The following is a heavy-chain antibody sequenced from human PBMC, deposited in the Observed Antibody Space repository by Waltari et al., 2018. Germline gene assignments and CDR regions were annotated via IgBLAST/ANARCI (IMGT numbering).Heavy chain of an antibody. CDR1: GFTFSDFT. J-gene: IGHJ6*02. Sequence: EVHLVESGGGLVQPGGSLKLSCAASGFTFSDFTMYWVRQASGKGLEWVGHSRSKANNYATGNAASVKGRFTVSRDDSKNTAYLQMNSLRTEDTAIYYCTNFMSGWGQGTTVTVSS. CDR3: TNFMSG. D-gene: IGHD3-10*01. CDR2: SRSKANNYAT. V-gene: IGHV3-73*02.